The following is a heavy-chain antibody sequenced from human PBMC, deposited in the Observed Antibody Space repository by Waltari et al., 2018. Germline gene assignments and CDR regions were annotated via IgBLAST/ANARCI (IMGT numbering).Heavy chain of an antibody. CDR2: IYYSGST. V-gene: IGHV4-59*11. Sequence: QVQLQESGPGLVKPSETLSLTCTVSGGSISSHYWSWIRQPPGKGLEWIGYIYYSGSTNYNPSLKSRVTISVDTSKNQFSLKLSSVTAADTAVYYCASVGSWYFDLWGRGTLVTVSS. D-gene: IGHD2-15*01. CDR3: ASVGSWYFDL. J-gene: IGHJ2*01. CDR1: GGSISSHY.